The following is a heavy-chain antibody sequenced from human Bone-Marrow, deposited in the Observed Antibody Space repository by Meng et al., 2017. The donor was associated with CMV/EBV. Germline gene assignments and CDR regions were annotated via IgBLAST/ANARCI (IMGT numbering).Heavy chain of an antibody. CDR3: AKLGIPAASIYLFDY. J-gene: IGHJ4*02. CDR1: GYTFTSYY. Sequence: ASVKVSCKASGYTFTSYYMHWVRQAPGQGLEWMGIINPSGGSTSYAQKFQGRVTMTRDTSTSTVYMELSSLRSEDTAVYYCAKLGIPAASIYLFDYWGQGTLVTVSS. CDR2: INPSGGST. V-gene: IGHV1-46*01. D-gene: IGHD2-2*01.